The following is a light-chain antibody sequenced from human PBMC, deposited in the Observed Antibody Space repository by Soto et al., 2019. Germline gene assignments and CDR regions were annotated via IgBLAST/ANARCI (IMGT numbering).Light chain of an antibody. Sequence: EIVLTQSPATLSLSPGERATLSCRASQSVSSYLAWYQQKPGQPPRLLIYDASNRATGIPARFSGSGSGTDFTLTISSLEPEDFAIYYCQQRSIWPPLTIGLGSKVEIK. J-gene: IGKJ4*01. V-gene: IGKV3-11*01. CDR2: DAS. CDR1: QSVSSY. CDR3: QQRSIWPPLT.